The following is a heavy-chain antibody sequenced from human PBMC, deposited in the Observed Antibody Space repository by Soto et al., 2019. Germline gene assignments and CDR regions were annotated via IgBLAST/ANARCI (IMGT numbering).Heavy chain of an antibody. J-gene: IGHJ6*02. D-gene: IGHD4-17*01. CDR3: ARNPNDYAGPHYFYGFDV. CDR1: GISLTNARVG. Sequence: SGPTLVNPTETLPLTCTVSGISLTNARVGVSWIRQPPGKALEWLAHIFSNDEKSYSASLKTRLTISKDMSKSQVVLTMTNMDPVDTATYYCARNPNDYAGPHYFYGFDVWGQGTTVTVSS. CDR2: IFSNDEK. V-gene: IGHV2-26*01.